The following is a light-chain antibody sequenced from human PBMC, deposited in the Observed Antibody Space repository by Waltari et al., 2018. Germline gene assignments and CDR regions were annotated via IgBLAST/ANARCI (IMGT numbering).Light chain of an antibody. V-gene: IGLV1-51*02. CDR1: SSNIGNDY. J-gene: IGLJ2*01. CDR2: EKN. CDR3: GTWDTSLSGLI. Sequence: QSVLTQPPSVSAAPGQKVTISCSGSSSNIGNDYVSWYQQLPGTAPKLFIYEKNNRPSGIPDRFSGAKAGTSATLGITGLQTGDEADYFCGTWDTSLSGLIFGGGTKLTVL.